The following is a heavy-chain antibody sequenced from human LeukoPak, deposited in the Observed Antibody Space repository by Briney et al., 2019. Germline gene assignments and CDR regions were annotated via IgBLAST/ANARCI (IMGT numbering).Heavy chain of an antibody. J-gene: IGHJ4*02. D-gene: IGHD3-10*01. V-gene: IGHV4-59*01. CDR1: GGSISSYY. Sequence: SETLSLTCTVSGGSISSYYWSWIRQPPGKGLEWIGYIYYSGSTNYNPSLKSRVTISVDTSKNQFSLKLSSVTAADTAVYYCARFDHYYGSGSYYDYWGQGTLVTVSS. CDR2: IYYSGST. CDR3: ARFDHYYGSGSYYDY.